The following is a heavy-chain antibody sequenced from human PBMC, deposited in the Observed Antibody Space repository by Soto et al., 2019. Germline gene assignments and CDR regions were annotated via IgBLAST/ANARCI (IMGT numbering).Heavy chain of an antibody. V-gene: IGHV1-8*01. CDR2: MNPNTGNS. CDR3: ARRAETNGWNGFGADKYYFDF. D-gene: IGHD1-1*01. CDR1: GYTFTSYD. J-gene: IGHJ4*02. Sequence: ASVKVSCKAFGYTFTSYDIYWVRQATGQGLEWMGWMNPNTGNSAYEQKFQGRVTVTSDTSINTVHMELSSLRSEDTAVYYCARRAETNGWNGFGADKYYFDFWGQGTLVTVSS.